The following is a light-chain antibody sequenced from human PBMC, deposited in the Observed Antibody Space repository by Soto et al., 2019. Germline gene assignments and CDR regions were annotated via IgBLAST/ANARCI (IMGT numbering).Light chain of an antibody. Sequence: IVMTQSPATLSVSPGERATLSCRASQNVNYNLDWYQQKPGQAPSLLIHDSSIRATAIPARFSGSGSGTVIILTISGLQSEDVAVYYWQQYNNWPRTFGQGTKVEIK. CDR1: QNVNYN. J-gene: IGKJ1*01. CDR3: QQYNNWPRT. CDR2: DSS. V-gene: IGKV3-15*01.